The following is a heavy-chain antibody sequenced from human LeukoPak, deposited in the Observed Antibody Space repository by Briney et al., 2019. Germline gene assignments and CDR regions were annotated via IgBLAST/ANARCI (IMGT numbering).Heavy chain of an antibody. V-gene: IGHV3-21*01. CDR2: INPSSTYI. J-gene: IGHJ4*02. D-gene: IGHD3-10*01. Sequence: GGSLRLSCAASGFTFRSYSMNWVRQAPGKGLEWVSAINPSSTYIYYADSVKGRFTISRDNAENSLYLQMNSLRVEDTAVYYCARLGRSRWYFDYWGQGTLVTVSS. CDR1: GFTFRSYS. CDR3: ARLGRSRWYFDY.